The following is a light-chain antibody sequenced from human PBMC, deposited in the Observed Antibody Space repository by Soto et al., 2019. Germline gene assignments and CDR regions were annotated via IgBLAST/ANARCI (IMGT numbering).Light chain of an antibody. CDR2: EVN. Sequence: QSVLTQPASVSGSPGQSITISCTGTSSDVGGYNFVSWYQQHPGKAPKLMIYEVNNRLSGVSDRFSGSKSGNTASLTISGLQAEDEADYYCSSWTSSTTQVLGGGTKLTVL. V-gene: IGLV2-14*01. CDR3: SSWTSSTTQV. CDR1: SSDVGGYNF. J-gene: IGLJ3*02.